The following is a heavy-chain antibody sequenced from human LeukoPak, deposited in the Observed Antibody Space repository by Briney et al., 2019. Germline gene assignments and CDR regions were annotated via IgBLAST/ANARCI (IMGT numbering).Heavy chain of an antibody. CDR3: ARFDTMVRGAYDD. D-gene: IGHD3-10*01. CDR2: IYYSGST. V-gene: IGHV4-39*07. J-gene: IGHJ4*02. CDR1: GGSISSSSYY. Sequence: SETLSLTCTVSGGSISSSSYYWGWIRQPPGKGLEWIGSIYYSGSTYYNPSLKSRVTISVDTSKNQFSLKLSSVTAADTAVYYCARFDTMVRGAYDDWGQGTLVTVSS.